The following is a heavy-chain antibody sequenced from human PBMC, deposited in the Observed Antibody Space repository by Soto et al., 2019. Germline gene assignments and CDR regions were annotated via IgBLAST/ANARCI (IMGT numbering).Heavy chain of an antibody. J-gene: IGHJ6*03. Sequence: QVQLVQSGAEVKKPGASVKVSCKASGYIFTSYNINWVRQAAGHGLEWMGWVNPDSGHTVYAQKFQGRVTMTRDTSIGTAHMELRSLTPEDTAVYYCARSEPFSNAALEYLYYMEVWGKGASVTVSS. V-gene: IGHV1-8*02. CDR3: ARSEPFSNAALEYLYYMEV. CDR2: VNPDSGHT. CDR1: GYIFTSYN. D-gene: IGHD4-4*01.